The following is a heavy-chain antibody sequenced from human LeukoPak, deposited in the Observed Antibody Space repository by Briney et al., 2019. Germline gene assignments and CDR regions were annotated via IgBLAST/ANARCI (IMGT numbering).Heavy chain of an antibody. CDR2: ISGSGGHT. Sequence: PGGSLRLSCAASGFTFSSYAMTWVRQAPGKGLEWVSAISGSGGHTYYADSVKGRFTISRDNSKNTLYLQMNSLRAEDTAVYYCAKGGLSCSSSSCYSANNWFDPWGQGTLVTVSS. CDR1: GFTFSSYA. CDR3: AKGGLSCSSSSCYSANNWFDP. J-gene: IGHJ5*02. V-gene: IGHV3-23*01. D-gene: IGHD2-2*01.